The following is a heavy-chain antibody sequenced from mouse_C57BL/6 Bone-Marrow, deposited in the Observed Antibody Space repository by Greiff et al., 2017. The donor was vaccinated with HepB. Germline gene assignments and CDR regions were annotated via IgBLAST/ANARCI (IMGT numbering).Heavy chain of an antibody. CDR2: INPGSGGT. J-gene: IGHJ2*01. V-gene: IGHV1-54*01. CDR1: GYAFTNYL. CDR3: ARYPIYYGHY. Sequence: VQLQHSGAELVRPGTSVKVSCKASGYAFTNYLIEWVKQRPGQGLEWIGVINPGSGGTNYNEKFKGKATLTADKSSSTAYMQLSSLTSEDSAVYFFARYPIYYGHYWGQGTTLTVSS. D-gene: IGHD2-1*01.